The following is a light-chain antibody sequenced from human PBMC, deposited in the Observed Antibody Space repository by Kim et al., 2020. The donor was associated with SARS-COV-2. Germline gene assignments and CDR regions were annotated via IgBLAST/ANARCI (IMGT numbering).Light chain of an antibody. CDR1: TSFIENNY. CDR3: GTWDSRLSVV. CDR2: DNN. V-gene: IGLV1-51*01. J-gene: IGLJ2*01. Sequence: PGQKVTISCSGTTSFIENNYISWYQQLPGTAPKLLIYDNNKRPSGIPDRFSASKSGTSATLVITGLQTGDEADFYCGTWDSRLSVVFGGGTQLTVL.